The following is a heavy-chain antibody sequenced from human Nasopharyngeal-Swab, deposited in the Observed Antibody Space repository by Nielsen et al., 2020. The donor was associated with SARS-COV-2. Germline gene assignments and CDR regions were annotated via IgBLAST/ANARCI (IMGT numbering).Heavy chain of an antibody. V-gene: IGHV1-2*02. Sequence: ASVNVSFKPSGYTFTDYYMHWVRQPPGQGGEGMGWINPNSGGTNYAQKFQGRVTMTRDKSINTAYMELSRLRSDDTAIYYCARESMGDYFDYWGQGTLVTVSS. J-gene: IGHJ4*02. D-gene: IGHD1-26*01. CDR2: INPNSGGT. CDR3: ARESMGDYFDY. CDR1: GYTFTDYY.